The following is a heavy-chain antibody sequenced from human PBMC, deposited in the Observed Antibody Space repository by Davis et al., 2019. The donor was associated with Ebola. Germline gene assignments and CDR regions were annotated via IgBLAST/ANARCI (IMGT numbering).Heavy chain of an antibody. V-gene: IGHV4-34*01. D-gene: IGHD5-18*01. CDR3: ARYSGTAMTP. CDR1: GGSFSDYY. J-gene: IGHJ4*02. Sequence: MPSETLSLTCGVYGGSFSDYYWSWIRQPPGKGLEWIGQINHSGSTNYNPSLKSRVSISVDTSKNQFSLKLSSVTAADTAVYYCARYSGTAMTPWGQGTLVTVSS. CDR2: INHSGST.